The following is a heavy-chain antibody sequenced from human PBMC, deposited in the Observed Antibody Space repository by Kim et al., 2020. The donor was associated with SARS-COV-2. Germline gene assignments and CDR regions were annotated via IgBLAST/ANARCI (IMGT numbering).Heavy chain of an antibody. D-gene: IGHD3-9*01. CDR1: RGSISSGDYY. CDR2: IYYTGST. J-gene: IGHJ4*02. V-gene: IGHV4-39*01. CDR3: ARHARYFDWLLGAYFDS. Sequence: SETLSLTCTVSRGSISSGDYYWGWIRQPPGKGLEWIGSIYYTGSTYYNPSLERRVTISVDPSKNQFSLKLRSVTATDTAVYYCARHARYFDWLLGAYFDSWGQETLVTVSS.